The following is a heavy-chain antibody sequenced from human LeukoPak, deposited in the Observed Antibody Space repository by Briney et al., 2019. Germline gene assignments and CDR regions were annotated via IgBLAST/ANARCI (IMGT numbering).Heavy chain of an antibody. CDR3: VRGILHY. V-gene: IGHV3-7*01. Sequence: GGSLTLSCAASGFIFSNYWMAWVRQTPEKGLGWVANIKPDGSDKYYVDSVRGRFTVSRDNARNSLYLQMNNLRAEDTAVYYCVRGILHYWGQGTLVTVSS. D-gene: IGHD5-18*01. CDR1: GFIFSNYW. CDR2: IKPDGSDK. J-gene: IGHJ4*02.